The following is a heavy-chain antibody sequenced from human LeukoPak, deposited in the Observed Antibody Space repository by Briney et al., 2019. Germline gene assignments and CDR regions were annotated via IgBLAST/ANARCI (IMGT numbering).Heavy chain of an antibody. Sequence: ASVKVSCKASGYNFNSYDINWVRQAPGQGLEWMGWMNPNSGNTGYAQKFQGRATMTRDTSISTAYMELSRLRSDDTAVYYCARDLAPVDTAMVTAYYYYYGMDVWGQGTTVTVSS. D-gene: IGHD5-18*01. CDR2: MNPNSGNT. V-gene: IGHV1-8*02. CDR1: GYNFNSYD. J-gene: IGHJ6*02. CDR3: ARDLAPVDTAMVTAYYYYYGMDV.